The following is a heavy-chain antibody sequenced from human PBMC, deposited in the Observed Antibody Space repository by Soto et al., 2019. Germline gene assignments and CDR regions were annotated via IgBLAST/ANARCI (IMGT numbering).Heavy chain of an antibody. CDR3: AKGSRGYTTYYFDY. CDR2: ISGSGASA. Sequence: EVQLLESGGGLVQPGGSLRLSCAASEFSFGGYAMSWVRQAPGKGLEGVSSISGSGASAFYAASVRGRFTISRDNTGNTVSLQMNSLRAEDTALYYCAKGSRGYTTYYFDYWGQGTRITVSS. CDR1: EFSFGGYA. J-gene: IGHJ4*02. V-gene: IGHV3-23*01. D-gene: IGHD5-18*01.